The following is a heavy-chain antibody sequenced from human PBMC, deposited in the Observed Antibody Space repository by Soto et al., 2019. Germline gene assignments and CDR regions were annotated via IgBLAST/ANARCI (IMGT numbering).Heavy chain of an antibody. V-gene: IGHV1-18*01. CDR3: ARERYNSGWYDY. CDR2: ISPYNGNT. Sequence: QVQLVQSGAEVKKPGASVKVSCKASGYSFSTSGISWVRQARGQGLEWMGWISPYNGNTNDAQSLQGRLTVTTDTSTSTAYMELTSLTSDDTALYYCARERYNSGWYDYWGQGTLVTVSS. CDR1: GYSFSTSG. J-gene: IGHJ4*02. D-gene: IGHD6-19*01.